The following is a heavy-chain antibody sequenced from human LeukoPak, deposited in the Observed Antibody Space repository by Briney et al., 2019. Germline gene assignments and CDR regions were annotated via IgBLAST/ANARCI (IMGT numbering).Heavy chain of an antibody. V-gene: IGHV4-30-2*01. CDR3: ATVRGMDV. CDR2: IYHSGTT. Sequence: SETLSLTCAVSGGSISSGGYSWSWIRQPPGKGLEWIGYIYHSGTTYYNPSLESRVTISLDRSKNQFSLKLSSVTAADTAVYYCATVRGMDVWGQGTTVTVSS. J-gene: IGHJ6*02. CDR1: GGSISSGGYS.